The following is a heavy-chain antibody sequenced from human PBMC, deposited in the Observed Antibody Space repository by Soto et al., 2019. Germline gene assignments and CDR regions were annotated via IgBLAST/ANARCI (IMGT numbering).Heavy chain of an antibody. Sequence: GGSLRLSCAASGFTFSSYDMHWVRQATGKGLEWVSAIGTAGDTYYPGSVKGRFTISRENAKNSLYLQMNSLRAEDTAVYYCARGNILTGYYDYWGQGTLVTVSS. CDR3: ARGNILTGYYDY. V-gene: IGHV3-13*01. CDR2: IGTAGDT. CDR1: GFTFSSYD. J-gene: IGHJ4*02. D-gene: IGHD3-9*01.